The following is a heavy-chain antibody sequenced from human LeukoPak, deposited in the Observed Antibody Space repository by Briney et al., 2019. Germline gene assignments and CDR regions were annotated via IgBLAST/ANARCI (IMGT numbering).Heavy chain of an antibody. CDR1: GFTFSSYA. D-gene: IGHD2-15*01. CDR2: ISSSSSYI. J-gene: IGHJ5*02. V-gene: IGHV3-21*01. CDR3: ARAGGAPYCSGGSCYDQNWFDP. Sequence: GGSLRLSCAASGFTFSSYAMSWVRQAPGKGLEWVSSISSSSSYIYYADSVKGRFTISRDNAKNSLYLQMNSLRAEDTAVYYCARAGGAPYCSGGSCYDQNWFDPWGQGTLVTVSS.